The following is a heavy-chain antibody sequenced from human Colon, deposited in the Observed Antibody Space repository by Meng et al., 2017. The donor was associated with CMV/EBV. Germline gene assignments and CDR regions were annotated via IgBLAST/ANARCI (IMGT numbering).Heavy chain of an antibody. CDR3: AKDGGYCSSTSCYNNPVDY. Sequence: GGSLRLSCAASGFTFSNHGMHWVRQAPGKGLEWVAFLRYDGSNKYYADSVKGRFTISRDNSKNTLFLQMNSLRAEDTAVYYCAKDGGYCSSTSCYNNPVDYWGQGTLVTVSS. J-gene: IGHJ4*02. CDR1: GFTFSNHG. CDR2: LRYDGSNK. D-gene: IGHD2-2*02. V-gene: IGHV3-30*02.